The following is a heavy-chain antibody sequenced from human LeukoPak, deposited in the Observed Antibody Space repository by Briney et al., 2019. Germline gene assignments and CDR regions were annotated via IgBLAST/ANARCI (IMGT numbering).Heavy chain of an antibody. J-gene: IGHJ6*02. CDR3: ARSYYGSGSYLGYYYYGMDV. CDR1: GYTFTSYG. V-gene: IGHV1-18*01. Sequence: GASVKVSCKASGYTFTSYGISWVRQAPGQGLEWMGWISAYNGNTNYAQKLQGRVTMTTDTSTSTAYMELRSMRSADTAVYYCARSYYGSGSYLGYYYYGMDVWGQGTTVTVSS. CDR2: ISAYNGNT. D-gene: IGHD3-10*01.